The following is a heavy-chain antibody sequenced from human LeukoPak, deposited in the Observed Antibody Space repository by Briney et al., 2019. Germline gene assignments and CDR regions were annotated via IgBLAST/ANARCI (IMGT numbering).Heavy chain of an antibody. CDR2: ISSSGSTI. J-gene: IGHJ4*02. CDR3: AKEYTGTFSPFPSYFDN. V-gene: IGHV3-48*03. D-gene: IGHD1-26*01. CDR1: GFTFSSYE. Sequence: PGGSLRLSCAASGFTFSSYEMNWVRQAPGKGLEWVSYISSSGSTIYYADSVKGRFTISRDNSKNTLYLQMNSLRAEDTAIYYCAKEYTGTFSPFPSYFDNWGQGTLVTVSS.